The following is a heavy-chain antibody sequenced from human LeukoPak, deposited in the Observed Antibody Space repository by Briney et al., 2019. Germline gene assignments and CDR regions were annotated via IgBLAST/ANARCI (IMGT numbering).Heavy chain of an antibody. CDR1: GFTVSSNY. V-gene: IGHV3-53*04. CDR3: ARDLSSGSYRSDGMDV. Sequence: GGSLRLSCAASGFTVSSNYMSWVRQAPGKGLEWVSVIYSGGSTYYADSVKGRFTISRHNSKNTLYLQMNSLRAEDTAVYYCARDLSSGSYRSDGMDVWGQGTTVTVSS. J-gene: IGHJ6*02. D-gene: IGHD1-26*01. CDR2: IYSGGST.